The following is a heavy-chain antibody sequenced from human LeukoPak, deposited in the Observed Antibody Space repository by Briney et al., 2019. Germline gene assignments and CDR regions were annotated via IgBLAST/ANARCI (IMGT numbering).Heavy chain of an antibody. CDR2: ISSSSSYI. J-gene: IGHJ5*02. V-gene: IGHV3-21*01. CDR1: GFTFSSYS. CDR3: ARELTGTNWFDP. Sequence: GGSLRLSCAASGFTFSSYSMNWVRQAPGKGLEWVSSISSSSSYIYYPDSVKGRFTISRDNAKNSLYLQMNSLRAEDTAVYYCARELTGTNWFDPWGQGTLVTVSS. D-gene: IGHD1-7*01.